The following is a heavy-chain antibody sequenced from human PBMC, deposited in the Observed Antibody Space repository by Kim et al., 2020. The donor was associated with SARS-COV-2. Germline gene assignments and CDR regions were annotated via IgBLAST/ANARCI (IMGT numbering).Heavy chain of an antibody. D-gene: IGHD4-17*01. Sequence: ASVKVSCKASGYTFTSYGISWVRQAPGQGLEWMGWISAYNGNTNYAQKLQGRVTMTTDTSTSTAYMELRSLRSDDTAVYYCARDRGLPPHYYYGMDVWGQGTTVTVSS. CDR3: ARDRGLPPHYYYGMDV. CDR2: ISAYNGNT. J-gene: IGHJ6*02. V-gene: IGHV1-18*01. CDR1: GYTFTSYG.